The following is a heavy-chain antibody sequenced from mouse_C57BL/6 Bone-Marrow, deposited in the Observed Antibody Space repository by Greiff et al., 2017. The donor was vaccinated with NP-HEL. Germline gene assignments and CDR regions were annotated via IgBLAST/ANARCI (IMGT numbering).Heavy chain of an antibody. CDR1: GYAFSSYW. Sequence: VQGVESGAELVKPGASVKISCKASGYAFSSYWMNWVKQRPGKGLEWIGQIYPGDGDTNYNGKFKGKATLTADKSSSTAYMQLSSLTSEDSAVYFCARPGRAPYYYAMDYWGQGTSVTVSS. J-gene: IGHJ4*01. CDR2: IYPGDGDT. V-gene: IGHV1-80*01. D-gene: IGHD1-1*01. CDR3: ARPGRAPYYYAMDY.